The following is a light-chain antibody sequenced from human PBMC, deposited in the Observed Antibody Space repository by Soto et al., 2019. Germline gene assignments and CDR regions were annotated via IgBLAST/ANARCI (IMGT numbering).Light chain of an antibody. V-gene: IGKV3-11*02. CDR3: QQRSTWPALS. Sequence: EIVVTQSPATLSLSPGERATLSCRTSQSVGSYLAWYQKNPGKAPRLLIYEASNRATGIPARFSGSGSGRDLTLTISSLEPEDFAVYYGQQRSTWPALSFGGVTKVQIK. CDR2: EAS. J-gene: IGKJ4*01. CDR1: QSVGSY.